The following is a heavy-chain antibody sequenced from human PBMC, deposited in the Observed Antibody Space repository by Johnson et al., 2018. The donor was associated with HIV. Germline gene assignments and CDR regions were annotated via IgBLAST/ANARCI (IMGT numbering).Heavy chain of an antibody. CDR3: AKSWRSGSLYDAFHI. J-gene: IGHJ3*02. D-gene: IGHD1-26*01. CDR2: ISFDGNLK. CDR1: GLSFSNFG. Sequence: QVQLVESGGGVVQPGKSLTLSCVASGLSFSNFGIHWVRQAPGKGPEWVAVISFDGNLKKYADSVKGRFTISRDNSKNTLYLQMSSLRAEDTAVYYCAKSWRSGSLYDAFHIWGQGTMVTVSS. V-gene: IGHV3-30*18.